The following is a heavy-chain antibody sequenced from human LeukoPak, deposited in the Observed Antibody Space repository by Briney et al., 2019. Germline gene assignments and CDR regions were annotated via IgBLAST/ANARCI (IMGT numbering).Heavy chain of an antibody. CDR2: IFNSGDT. CDR1: GFTISSNS. CDR3: ARDPAPATGAFDI. D-gene: IGHD1-1*01. Sequence: GGSLRLSCAASGFTISSNSMNWVRQAPGKGLEWVSVIFNSGDTYYPDSVKGRFTISRDTSKNTLYLQMTGLKVDDTAVYYCARDPAPATGAFDIWGQGTMVIIS. J-gene: IGHJ3*02. V-gene: IGHV3-53*01.